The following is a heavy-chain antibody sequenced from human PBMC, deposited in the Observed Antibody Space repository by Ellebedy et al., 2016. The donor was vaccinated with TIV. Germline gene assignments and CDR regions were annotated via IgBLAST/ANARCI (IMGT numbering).Heavy chain of an antibody. CDR1: GYTFTSYD. J-gene: IGHJ6*03. CDR3: ATGHYDFWSGYYPYYYYYYYMDV. V-gene: IGHV1-8*01. CDR2: MNPNSGNT. D-gene: IGHD3-3*01. Sequence: ASVKVSCXASGYTFTSYDINWVRQATGQGLEWMGWMNPNSGNTGYAQKFQGRVTMTRNTSISTAYMELSSLRSEDTAVYYCATGHYDFWSGYYPYYYYYYYMDVWGKGTTVTVSS.